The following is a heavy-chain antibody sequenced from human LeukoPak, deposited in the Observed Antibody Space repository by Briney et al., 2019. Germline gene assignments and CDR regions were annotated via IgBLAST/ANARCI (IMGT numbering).Heavy chain of an antibody. D-gene: IGHD1-7*01. CDR3: ARRVGELPFDY. CDR1: GGSIGRSDYS. CDR2: IYYSGST. Sequence: SETLSLTCTVSGGSIGRSDYSWGWIRQPPGEGLEWIGTIYYSGSTYYNPSLESRVTVSADTSRSQFSLTLSSVTAADTAVYYCARRVGELPFDYWGQGTLVTVSS. J-gene: IGHJ4*02. V-gene: IGHV4-39*01.